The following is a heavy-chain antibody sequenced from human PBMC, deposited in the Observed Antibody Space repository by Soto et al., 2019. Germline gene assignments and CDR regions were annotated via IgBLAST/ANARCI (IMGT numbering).Heavy chain of an antibody. CDR1: GGSFSGYY. CDR3: ARGNYYYYYGMDV. Sequence: SETLSLTCAVYGGSFSGYYWSWIRQPPGKGLEWIGEINHSGSTNYNPSLKSRVTISVDRSKNQFSLKLSSVTAADTAVYYCARGNYYYYYGMDVWGQGTKVTVSS. J-gene: IGHJ6*02. CDR2: INHSGST. V-gene: IGHV4-34*01.